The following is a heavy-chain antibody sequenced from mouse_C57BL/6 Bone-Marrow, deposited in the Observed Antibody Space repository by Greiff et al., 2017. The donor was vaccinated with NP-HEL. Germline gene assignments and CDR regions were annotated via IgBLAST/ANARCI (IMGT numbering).Heavy chain of an antibody. CDR1: GYTFTSYW. CDR2: IHPNSGST. D-gene: IGHD1-1*01. J-gene: IGHJ4*01. CDR3: ARSATRSSYAMDY. V-gene: IGHV1-64*01. Sequence: VKLQESGPELVKPGASVKLSCKASGYTFTSYWMHWVKQRPGQGLEWIGMIHPNSGSTNYNEKFKSKATLTVDKSSSTAYMQLSSLTSEDSAVYYCARSATRSSYAMDYWGQGTSVTVSS.